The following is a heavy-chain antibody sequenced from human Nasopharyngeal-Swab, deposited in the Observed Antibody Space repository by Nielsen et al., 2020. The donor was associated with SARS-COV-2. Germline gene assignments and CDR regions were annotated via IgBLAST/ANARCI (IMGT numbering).Heavy chain of an antibody. V-gene: IGHV1-18*01. CDR3: ARDPPTTHTAKGGTYYYYGMDV. Sequence: SVQVPYKPSRYTFIRYVILWVRQPPAQGLEWMGWISAYNGNTNYAQKPQGRVTMITDTSTSTAYTELRRLSSDDTAVYYCARDPPTTHTAKGGTYYYYGMDVWGQGTTVTVSS. CDR1: RYTFIRYV. CDR2: ISAYNGNT. D-gene: IGHD5-18*01. J-gene: IGHJ6*02.